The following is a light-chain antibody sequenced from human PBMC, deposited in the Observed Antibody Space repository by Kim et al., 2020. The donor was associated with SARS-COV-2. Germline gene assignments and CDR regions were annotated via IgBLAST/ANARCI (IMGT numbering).Light chain of an antibody. CDR1: QNINNF. CDR2: GAS. CDR3: QQTYSMYT. Sequence: SASVGDRVSITCRASQNINNFLNWYQQNPGKAPKLLIYGASSLQSGVPSRFSGSGSGTDFTLTITSLQPEDFATYYCQQTYSMYTFGRGTKLEIK. V-gene: IGKV1-39*01. J-gene: IGKJ2*01.